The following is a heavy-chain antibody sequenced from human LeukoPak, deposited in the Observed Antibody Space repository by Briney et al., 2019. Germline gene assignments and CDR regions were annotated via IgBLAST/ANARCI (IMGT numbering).Heavy chain of an antibody. CDR1: GYTFTGYY. Sequence: ASVKVSCKASGYTFTGYYMHWVRQAPGQGLEWMGWINPNSGGTNYAQKFQGRVTMTRDTSISTAYMELSRLRSDDTAVYYCARFGPIWCSSTSCYDGHDYWGQGTLVTVSS. J-gene: IGHJ4*02. D-gene: IGHD2-2*01. CDR2: INPNSGGT. V-gene: IGHV1-2*02. CDR3: ARFGPIWCSSTSCYDGHDY.